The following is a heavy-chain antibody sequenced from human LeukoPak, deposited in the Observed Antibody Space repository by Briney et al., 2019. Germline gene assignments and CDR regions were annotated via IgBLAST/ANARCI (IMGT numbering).Heavy chain of an antibody. J-gene: IGHJ6*03. CDR1: GYSISSGYY. Sequence: PSETLSLTCTVSGYSISSGYYWGWIRQPPGKGLEWIGSIYHSGSTYYNPSLKSRVTISVDTSKNQFSLKLSSVTAADTAVYYCARDNTQYGSGSYPPNGGGYYYMDVWGKGTTVTISS. V-gene: IGHV4-38-2*02. CDR2: IYHSGST. CDR3: ARDNTQYGSGSYPPNGGGYYYMDV. D-gene: IGHD3-10*01.